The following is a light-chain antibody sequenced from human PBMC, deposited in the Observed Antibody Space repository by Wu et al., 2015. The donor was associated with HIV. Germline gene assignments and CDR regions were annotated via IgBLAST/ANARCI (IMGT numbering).Light chain of an antibody. CDR3: QQYNNWPRT. J-gene: IGKJ1*01. Sequence: VMTQSPATLSVSPGERVTLSCSASESLGNNLAWYQQKPGQAPRLLIYNAFTRVTGIPARFSGSVSGTGFTLTINSLQSEDFATYYCQQYNNWPRTFGQGTKVEVK. CDR2: NAF. CDR1: ESLGNN. V-gene: IGKV3-15*01.